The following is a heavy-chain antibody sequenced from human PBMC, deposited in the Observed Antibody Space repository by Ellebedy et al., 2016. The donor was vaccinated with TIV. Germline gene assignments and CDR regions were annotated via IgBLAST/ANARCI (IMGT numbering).Heavy chain of an antibody. D-gene: IGHD1-26*01. CDR2: IYTGDSDT. Sequence: GESLKISXKGSGYSFTSYWIGWVRQMPGKGLEWMGIIYTGDSDTTYSPSFQGQVTISADKSISTAYLQWSSLKASDTAVYYCASLRGGTYIQAFYYFDYWGQGTLVTVSS. V-gene: IGHV5-51*01. J-gene: IGHJ4*02. CDR1: GYSFTSYW. CDR3: ASLRGGTYIQAFYYFDY.